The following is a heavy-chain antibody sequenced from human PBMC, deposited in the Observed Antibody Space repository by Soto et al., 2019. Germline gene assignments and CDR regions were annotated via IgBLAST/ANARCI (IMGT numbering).Heavy chain of an antibody. D-gene: IGHD1-26*01. J-gene: IGHJ4*02. Sequence: PSETLSLTCAVSGGSISSGGYYWSWIRQHPGKGLEWIGYILYSGSTYYNPSLKSRVTISVDTSKNQFSLKLSSVTAADTAVYYCARQEWELLIYYFDYWGQGTLVTVSS. CDR3: ARQEWELLIYYFDY. CDR2: ILYSGST. CDR1: GGSISSGGYY. V-gene: IGHV4-31*11.